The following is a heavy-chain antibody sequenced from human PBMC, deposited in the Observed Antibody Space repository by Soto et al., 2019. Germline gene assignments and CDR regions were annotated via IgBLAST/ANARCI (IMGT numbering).Heavy chain of an antibody. D-gene: IGHD6-19*01. Sequence: EEQLLESGGGLVQPGGYLRLSCAASGSTFSSSAMTWVRQAPGKGLEWVSAISGSGSVTYYTSSVRGRLTISRDNSRNTLYLQMNIRRAEDTAVYYCARNTSGRQGITLDIWGQGTMVTVSS. J-gene: IGHJ3*02. CDR2: ISGSGSVT. CDR1: GSTFSSSA. CDR3: ARNTSGRQGITLDI. V-gene: IGHV3-23*01.